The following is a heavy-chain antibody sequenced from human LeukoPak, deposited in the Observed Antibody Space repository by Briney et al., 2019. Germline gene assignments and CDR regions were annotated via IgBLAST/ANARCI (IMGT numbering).Heavy chain of an antibody. CDR3: VRDFPMIQTYFEY. CDR1: GYTFNHYG. V-gene: IGHV1-18*01. D-gene: IGHD3-22*01. Sequence: ASVTVSCKASGYTFNHYGISWVRQAPGQGLEWIGWISVYNGHTNYAQMPRDRVIMTTDTSTSTAYLELRSLRSDNTAVYYCVRDFPMIQTYFEYWGQGTLVTVSP. J-gene: IGHJ4*02. CDR2: ISVYNGHT.